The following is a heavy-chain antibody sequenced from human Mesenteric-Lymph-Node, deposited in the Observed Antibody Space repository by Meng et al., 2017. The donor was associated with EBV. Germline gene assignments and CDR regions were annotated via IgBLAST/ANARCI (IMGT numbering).Heavy chain of an antibody. CDR2: ISPYNGNT. D-gene: IGHD5-24*01. J-gene: IGHJ4*02. CDR3: ARDGSGDGYTFDY. V-gene: IGHV1-18*01. CDR1: GYTFTNYG. Sequence: QVQLLQSGAEVKKPGASVKVSCQASGYTFTNYGINWVRQAPGQGIEWMGGISPYNGNTYSAQKFQGRVTMTTDTSTDTAYIELRSLRSDDTAVYSCARDGSGDGYTFDYWGQGTLVTVSS.